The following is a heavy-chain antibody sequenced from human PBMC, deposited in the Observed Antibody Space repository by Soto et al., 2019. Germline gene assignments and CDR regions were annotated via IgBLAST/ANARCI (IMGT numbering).Heavy chain of an antibody. CDR3: TTVGDIVATLGLAY. D-gene: IGHD5-12*01. J-gene: IGHJ4*02. Sequence: LRLSCAASGFTFSNAWISWVPQAPGKGLEWVGRIKSKSGGGTTDYAAPVKGRFTISRDDSKNTLYLQMNSLKTEATAVYYCTTVGDIVATLGLAYWGQGTLVTDSS. CDR2: IKSKSGGGTT. CDR1: GFTFSNAW. V-gene: IGHV3-15*01.